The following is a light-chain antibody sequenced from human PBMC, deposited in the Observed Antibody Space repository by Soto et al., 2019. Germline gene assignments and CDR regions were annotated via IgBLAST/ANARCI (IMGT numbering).Light chain of an antibody. CDR1: QSISNR. CDR2: DAS. J-gene: IGKJ4*01. CDR3: QQSYNTPRGVT. Sequence: DIQMTQSPSTLSASVGDRVTITCRASQSISNRLAWYQQKPGKAPKVLIYDASSLQSGVPSRFSGSGSGTDFTLTISSLQPEDFATYYCQQSYNTPRGVTFGGGTKVDIK. V-gene: IGKV1-39*01.